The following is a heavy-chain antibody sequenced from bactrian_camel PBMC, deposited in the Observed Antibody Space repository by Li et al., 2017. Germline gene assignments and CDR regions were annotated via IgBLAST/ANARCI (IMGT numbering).Heavy chain of an antibody. CDR3: ATGYGSSSLSTP. J-gene: IGHJ4*01. CDR1: GFTFSSYA. CDR2: ISSGGSGS. Sequence: VQLVESGGGLVQPGGSLRLSCAGFGFTFSSYAMSWVRQAPGKGLEWVSGISSGGSGSYYADSVKGRFTISRDNAKNTLYLQMNSLKSEDTALYYCATGYGSSSLSTPRGQGTQVTVS. D-gene: IGHD6*01. V-gene: IGHV3S31*01.